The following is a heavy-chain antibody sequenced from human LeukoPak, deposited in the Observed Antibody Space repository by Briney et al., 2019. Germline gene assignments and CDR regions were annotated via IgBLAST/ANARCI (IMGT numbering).Heavy chain of an antibody. CDR2: IYHSGST. CDR3: ARHACGPHDY. CDR1: GDSISSSSYY. Sequence: SETLSLTCTVSGDSISSSSYYWGWIRQPPGKGLEWIGSIYHSGSTYYNPSLKSRVTISIDTSKNQFSLKLGSVTAADTAVYYCARHACGPHDYWGQGTLVTVSS. J-gene: IGHJ4*02. V-gene: IGHV4-39*01. D-gene: IGHD2-21*01.